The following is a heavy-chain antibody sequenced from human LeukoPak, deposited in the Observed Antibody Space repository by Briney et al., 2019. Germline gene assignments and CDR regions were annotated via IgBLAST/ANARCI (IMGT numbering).Heavy chain of an antibody. J-gene: IGHJ3*02. D-gene: IGHD2-21*02. CDR1: GFTLSSYT. V-gene: IGHV3-21*01. CDR2: ISSSSTYL. CDR3: ARRSYCGGDCYGSDAFDI. Sequence: GGSLRLSCAASGFTLSSYTMNWVRQAPGKGLEGVSSISSSSTYLDYADSLKGRFTISRDNAKNSLYLQMNSLRAEDTAVYYCARRSYCGGDCYGSDAFDIWGQGTMVTVSS.